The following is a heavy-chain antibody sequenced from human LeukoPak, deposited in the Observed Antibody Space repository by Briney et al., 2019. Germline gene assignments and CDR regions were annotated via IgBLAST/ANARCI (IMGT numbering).Heavy chain of an antibody. D-gene: IGHD6-13*01. CDR3: TTDEAAGTDY. J-gene: IGHJ4*02. CDR2: IKSKTDGGTT. CDR1: GFTFSNAW. Sequence: PGGSLRLSCAASGFTFSNAWMSWVRQAPGKGLEWVGRIKSKTDGGTTDYAAPVKGRFTISRDDSKNTLFLQMSRLRTEDTAVYYCTTDEAAGTDYWGQGTLVTVSS. V-gene: IGHV3-15*01.